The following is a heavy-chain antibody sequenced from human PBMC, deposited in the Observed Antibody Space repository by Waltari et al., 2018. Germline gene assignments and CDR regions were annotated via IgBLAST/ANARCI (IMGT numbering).Heavy chain of an antibody. CDR2: INHSGST. CDR3: ARVLYCSGGSCYFGYYYYGMDV. V-gene: IGHV4-34*01. D-gene: IGHD2-15*01. J-gene: IGHJ6*02. Sequence: QVQLQQWGAGLLKPSETLSLTCAVYGGSFSGYYWSWIRQPPGKGLEWIGEINHSGSTNYNPSLKSRVTISVDTSKNQFSLKLSSVTAADTAVYYCARVLYCSGGSCYFGYYYYGMDVWGQGTTVTVSS. CDR1: GGSFSGYY.